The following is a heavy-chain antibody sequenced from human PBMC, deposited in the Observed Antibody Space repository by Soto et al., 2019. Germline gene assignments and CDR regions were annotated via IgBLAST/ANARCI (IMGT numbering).Heavy chain of an antibody. Sequence: KQSQTLSLTCAISGDSVSSNSAAGNWIRQSPSRGLEWLGSTYYRSKWYNDYAVSVQSRITINPDTSKNQFSLQLNSVTREDTVVYYCARDLGSWFDFWGQGPLVTVSS. J-gene: IGHJ4*02. CDR2: TYYRSKWYN. V-gene: IGHV6-1*01. CDR1: GDSVSSNSAA. D-gene: IGHD6-13*01. CDR3: ARDLGSWFDF.